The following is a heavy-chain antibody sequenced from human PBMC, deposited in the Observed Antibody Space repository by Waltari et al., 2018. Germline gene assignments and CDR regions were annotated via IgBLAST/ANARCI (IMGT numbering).Heavy chain of an antibody. CDR1: GDSISSHY. CDR3: ARQILARNYRFDP. Sequence: QVQLQESGPGLVKPSETLSLTCTVSGDSISSHYWRWIRQPPGKGLEWMGYINYTGDTRYNPSLKSRLTISIDTSKSQFSLKLSSVTAADTAVYYCARQILARNYRFDPWGQGTLVTVSS. D-gene: IGHD1-7*01. CDR2: INYTGDT. V-gene: IGHV4-59*08. J-gene: IGHJ5*02.